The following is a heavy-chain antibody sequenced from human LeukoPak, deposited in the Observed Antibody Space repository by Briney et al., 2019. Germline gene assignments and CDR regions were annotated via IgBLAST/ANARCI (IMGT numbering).Heavy chain of an antibody. J-gene: IGHJ4*02. CDR3: ARDMASSSPYYGY. V-gene: IGHV3-21*01. CDR1: GFTFSSYS. Sequence: PGGSLRLSCAASGFTFSSYSMNWVRQAPGKGLEWVSSISSSSSYIYYADSVKGRFTISRDNAKNSLYLQMNSLRAEDTAVYYCARDMASSSPYYGYWGQGTLVTVSS. D-gene: IGHD3-16*01. CDR2: ISSSSSYI.